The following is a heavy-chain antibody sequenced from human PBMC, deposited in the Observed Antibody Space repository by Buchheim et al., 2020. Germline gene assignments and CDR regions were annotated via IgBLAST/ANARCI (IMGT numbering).Heavy chain of an antibody. D-gene: IGHD3-3*01. CDR1: GGSISSSSYY. J-gene: IGHJ5*02. CDR2: IYYSGST. CDR3: ARTYYDFWSGYLFSGWFDP. Sequence: QLQLQESGPGLVKPSETLSLTCTVSGGSISSSSYYWGWIRQPPGKGLEWIGSIYYSGSTYYNPSLKSRVTISVDTSKNQFSLKLSSVTAADTAVYYCARTYYDFWSGYLFSGWFDPWGQGTL. V-gene: IGHV4-39*01.